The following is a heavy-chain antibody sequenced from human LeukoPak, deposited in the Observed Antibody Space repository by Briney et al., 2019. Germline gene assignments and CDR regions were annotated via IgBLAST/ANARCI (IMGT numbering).Heavy chain of an antibody. CDR3: ARDGPVPATADAFDF. Sequence: PGESLKISCKGSGYSFTNYWIGWVRQMPGKGLEWMGIIYPGDSDIRNSPSFQGQVTISADKSISTVYLQWSSLKASDTAMYYCARDGPVPATADAFDFSGQGTMVTVSS. J-gene: IGHJ3*01. V-gene: IGHV5-51*01. CDR1: GYSFTNYW. D-gene: IGHD2-2*01. CDR2: IYPGDSDI.